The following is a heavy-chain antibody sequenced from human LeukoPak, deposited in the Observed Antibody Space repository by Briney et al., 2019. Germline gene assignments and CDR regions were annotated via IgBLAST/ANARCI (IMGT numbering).Heavy chain of an antibody. D-gene: IGHD6-19*01. Sequence: PSETLSLTCTVSGGSISSYYWSWIRQPPGKGLEWVGYIYYSGSTNYNPSLKSRVTISVDTSKNQFSLKLSSVTAADTAVYYCARAVAGTPYYYMDVWGKGTTVTVSS. V-gene: IGHV4-59*01. CDR2: IYYSGST. CDR1: GGSISSYY. CDR3: ARAVAGTPYYYMDV. J-gene: IGHJ6*03.